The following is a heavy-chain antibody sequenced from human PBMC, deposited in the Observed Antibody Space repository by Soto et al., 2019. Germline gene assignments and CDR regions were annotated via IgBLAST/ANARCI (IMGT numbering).Heavy chain of an antibody. Sequence: GASVKVSCKTSGYTVAAYYIHWIRQAPGQGLEWMGWINPTSGGTVYAQNFQDRVTMTRDTSISTAYMELRRLNSDDTAVYYCARDPDYGDYWGYFFDSWGQGTPVTVSS. CDR3: ARDPDYGDYWGYFFDS. D-gene: IGHD4-17*01. CDR2: INPTSGGT. J-gene: IGHJ4*02. V-gene: IGHV1-2*02. CDR1: GYTVAAYY.